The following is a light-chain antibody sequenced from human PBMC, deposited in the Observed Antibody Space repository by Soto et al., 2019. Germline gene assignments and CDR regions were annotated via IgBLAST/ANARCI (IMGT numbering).Light chain of an antibody. CDR2: SDN. Sequence: QLVLAQPPSASGTPGQRVTISCSGSSSNIGPNYVYWYQQLPGTAPKLLIYSDNQRPSGVPDRFSGSKSGTSSSLAISGLRSEDEADYYCAAWDDSLSGWVFGGGTKLTVL. CDR1: SSNIGPNY. CDR3: AAWDDSLSGWV. J-gene: IGLJ3*02. V-gene: IGLV1-47*02.